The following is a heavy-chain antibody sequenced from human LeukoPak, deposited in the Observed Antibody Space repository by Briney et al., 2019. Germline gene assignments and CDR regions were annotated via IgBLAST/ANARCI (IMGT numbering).Heavy chain of an antibody. CDR2: IYYSGST. Sequence: GSLRLSCAASGFTFDDYSMHWIRQPPGKGLEWIGYIYYSGSTNYNPSLKSRVTISVDTSKNQFSLKLSSVTAADTAVYYCAQTTVTAYDAFDIWGQGTMVTVSS. CDR3: AQTTVTAYDAFDI. CDR1: GFTFDDYS. J-gene: IGHJ3*02. V-gene: IGHV4-59*01. D-gene: IGHD4-17*01.